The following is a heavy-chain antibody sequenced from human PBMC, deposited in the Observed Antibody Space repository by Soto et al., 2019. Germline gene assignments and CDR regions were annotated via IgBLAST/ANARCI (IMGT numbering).Heavy chain of an antibody. D-gene: IGHD1-26*01. CDR2: IIPIFGTA. J-gene: IGHJ3*02. CDR3: ARNRGSYWKGAFDI. CDR1: GGTFSSYA. Sequence: QVQLVQSGAEVKKPGSSVKVSCKASGGTFSSYAISWVRQAPGQGLEWMGGIIPIFGTANYAQKFQGRVTITADESTSTAYMERSSLRSEDTAVYYCARNRGSYWKGAFDIWGQGTMVTVSS. V-gene: IGHV1-69*01.